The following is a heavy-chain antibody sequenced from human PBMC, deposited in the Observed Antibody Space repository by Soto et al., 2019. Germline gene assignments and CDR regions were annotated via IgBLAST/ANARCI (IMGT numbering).Heavy chain of an antibody. CDR3: ARHRYSYGSYYFDY. J-gene: IGHJ4*02. V-gene: IGHV4-59*08. CDR2: IYYSGST. CDR1: GGSFSGYY. D-gene: IGHD5-18*01. Sequence: TSETLSLTCAVYGGSFSGYYWSWIRQPPGKGLEWIGYIYYSGSTNYNPSLKSRVTISVDTSKNQFSLKLSSVTAADTAVYYCARHRYSYGSYYFDYWGQGTLVTVSS.